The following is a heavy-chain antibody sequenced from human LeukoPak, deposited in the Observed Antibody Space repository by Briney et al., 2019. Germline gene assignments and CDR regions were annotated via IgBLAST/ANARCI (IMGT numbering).Heavy chain of an antibody. J-gene: IGHJ6*03. CDR1: GFTFSNYW. V-gene: IGHV3-48*04. D-gene: IGHD1-1*01. Sequence: GGSLRLSCAASGFTFSNYWMSWVRQAPGKGLEWVSYISSSGSTIYYADSVKGRFTISRDNAKNSLYLQMNSLRAEDTAVYYCARAPATTTYYYYYMDVWGKGTTVTISS. CDR2: ISSSGSTI. CDR3: ARAPATTTYYYYYMDV.